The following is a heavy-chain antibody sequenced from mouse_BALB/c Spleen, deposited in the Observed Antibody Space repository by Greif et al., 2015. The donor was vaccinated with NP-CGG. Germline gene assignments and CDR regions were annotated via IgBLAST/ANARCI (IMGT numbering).Heavy chain of an antibody. CDR3: ARYYGRSYFDY. CDR1: GYTFTSYW. J-gene: IGHJ2*01. CDR2: INPSTGYT. D-gene: IGHD1-1*01. Sequence: QVQLQQSGAELAKPGASVKMSCKASGYTFTSYWMHWVKQRPGQGLEWIGYINPSTGYTEYNQKFKDKATLTADKSSSAAYMQLSSLTSEDSAGYYCARYYGRSYFDYWGQDTTLTVGS. V-gene: IGHV1-7*01.